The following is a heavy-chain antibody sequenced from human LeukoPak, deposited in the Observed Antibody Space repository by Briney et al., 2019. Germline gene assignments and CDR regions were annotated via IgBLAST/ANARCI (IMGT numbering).Heavy chain of an antibody. Sequence: PGGSLRLSCAASGFTFSNYPMYWVRQAPGKGLEWVATISYDGGNNYYADSVKGRFTISRDNSKNTLYLQMSSLRAEDTALYYCARPRNTIFYYYGMDVWGQGTTVTVSS. CDR3: ARPRNTIFYYYGMDV. V-gene: IGHV3-30-3*01. J-gene: IGHJ6*02. CDR2: ISYDGGNN. CDR1: GFTFSNYP. D-gene: IGHD3-3*01.